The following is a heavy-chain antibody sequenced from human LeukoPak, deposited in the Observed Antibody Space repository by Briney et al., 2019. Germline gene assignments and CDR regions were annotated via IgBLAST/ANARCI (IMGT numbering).Heavy chain of an antibody. CDR1: GFTFSSYE. CDR2: ISSSGSTI. V-gene: IGHV3-48*03. CDR3: ARVGDYCGGDCPYGMDV. Sequence: PGGSLRLSCAASGFTFSSYEMNWVRQAPGKGLEWVSYISSSGSTIYYADSVKGRFTISRDNAKSSLYLQMNSLRAEDTAVYYCARVGDYCGGDCPYGMDVWGKGTTVTVSS. J-gene: IGHJ6*04. D-gene: IGHD2-21*02.